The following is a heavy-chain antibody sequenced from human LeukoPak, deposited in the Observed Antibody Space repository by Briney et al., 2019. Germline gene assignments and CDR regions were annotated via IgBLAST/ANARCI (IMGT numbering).Heavy chain of an antibody. J-gene: IGHJ6*02. V-gene: IGHV1-18*01. CDR1: GYTFTSYG. Sequence: GASVKVSCKASGYTFTSYGISWVRQAPGQGLEWMGWISAYNGNTNYAQKLQGRVTMTTDTSTSTAYMELRSLRFEDTAVYYCARLISLTTPPYFYYDMDVWGQGTTVIVSS. CDR2: ISAYNGNT. D-gene: IGHD1-1*01. CDR3: ARLISLTTPPYFYYDMDV.